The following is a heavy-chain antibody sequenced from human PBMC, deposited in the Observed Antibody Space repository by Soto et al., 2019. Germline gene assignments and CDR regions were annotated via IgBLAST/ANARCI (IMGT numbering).Heavy chain of an antibody. V-gene: IGHV3-21*01. D-gene: IGHD3-3*01. CDR1: GFTFSSYS. Sequence: EVQLVESGGGLVKPGGSLSLSCAASGFTFSSYSMNWVRQAPGKGLEWVSSISSSSSYIYYADSVKGRFTISRDNAKNSLYLQMNSLRAEDTAVYYCARGSSGEWLLYPPYYYYYYGMDVWGQGTTVTVSS. J-gene: IGHJ6*02. CDR2: ISSSSSYI. CDR3: ARGSSGEWLLYPPYYYYYYGMDV.